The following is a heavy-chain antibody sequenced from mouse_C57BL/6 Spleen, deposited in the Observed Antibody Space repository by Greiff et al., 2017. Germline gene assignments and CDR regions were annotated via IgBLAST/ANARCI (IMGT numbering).Heavy chain of an antibody. CDR2: ISYDGSN. D-gene: IGHD1-1*01. J-gene: IGHJ1*03. CDR1: GYSITSGYY. V-gene: IGHV3-6*01. CDR3: AKYGSRRLGYFDV. Sequence: EVQRVESGPGLVKPSQSLSLTCSVTGYSITSGYYWNWIRQFPGNKLEWMGYISYDGSNNYNPSLKNRISITRDTSKNQFFLKLNSVTTEDTATYYCAKYGSRRLGYFDVWGTGTTVTVSS.